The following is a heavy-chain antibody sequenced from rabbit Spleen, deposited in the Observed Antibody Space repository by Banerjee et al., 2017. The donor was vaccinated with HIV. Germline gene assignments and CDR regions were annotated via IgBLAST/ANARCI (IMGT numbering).Heavy chain of an antibody. CDR1: RFSFSSGYD. CDR2: IYTGNGKN. J-gene: IGHJ4*01. CDR3: ARGSAAMTMLITGYYLGL. D-gene: IGHD2-1*01. Sequence: QEQLEESGGGLVQPGGSLTLCCTASRFSFSSGYDMSWVRQAPGKGLEWIGFIYTGNGKNYYASWAKGRFTISKTSSTTVTLQMTSLTAADTAPYFCARGSAAMTMLITGYYLGLWGPGTLVTVS. V-gene: IGHV1S45*01.